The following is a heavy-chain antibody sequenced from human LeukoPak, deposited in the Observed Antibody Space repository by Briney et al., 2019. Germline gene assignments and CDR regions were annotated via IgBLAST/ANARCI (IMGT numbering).Heavy chain of an antibody. D-gene: IGHD3-10*01. CDR3: ASFGDDY. CDR2: IKQDGSEK. CDR1: GCTFSSYW. V-gene: IGHV3-7*03. J-gene: IGHJ4*02. Sequence: GGSLRLSCAASGCTFSSYWMSWVRQAPGKGLEWVANIKQDGSEKYYVDSVKGRFTISRDNAKNSLYLQMNSLRAEDTAVYYCASFGDDYWGQGTLVTVSS.